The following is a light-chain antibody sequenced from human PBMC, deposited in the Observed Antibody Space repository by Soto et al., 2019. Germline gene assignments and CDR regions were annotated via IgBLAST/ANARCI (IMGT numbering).Light chain of an antibody. CDR3: QQSYTTPRT. Sequence: DIQMTQSPSSLSASVGDRVSVTCRASQSISTFFNWYQQRPGEAPKLLIYAASSLQSGVPSRFSGSGSGADFTLTIGSLQPEDFATYYCQQSYTTPRTFGQGTKV. V-gene: IGKV1-39*01. J-gene: IGKJ1*01. CDR1: QSISTF. CDR2: AAS.